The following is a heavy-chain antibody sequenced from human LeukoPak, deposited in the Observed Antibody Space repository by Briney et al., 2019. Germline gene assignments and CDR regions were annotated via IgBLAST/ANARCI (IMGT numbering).Heavy chain of an antibody. CDR2: ISGSGGST. J-gene: IGHJ4*02. CDR1: GFTFSSYA. CDR3: AKAADDSSSWYEDY. V-gene: IGHV3-23*01. D-gene: IGHD6-13*01. Sequence: VGSLRLSCAASGFTFSSYAMSWVRQAPGKGLEWVSAISGSGGSTYYADSVKGRFTISRDNSKNTLYLQMNSLRAEDTAVYYCAKAADDSSSWYEDYWGQGTLVTVSS.